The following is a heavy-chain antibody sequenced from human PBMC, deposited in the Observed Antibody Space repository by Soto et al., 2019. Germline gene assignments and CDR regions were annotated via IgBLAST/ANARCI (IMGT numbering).Heavy chain of an antibody. V-gene: IGHV4-4*02. Sequence: QVQLQESGPGLLKPSGTLSLTCTVAGDSMSSRNWWNWVRQPPGKGLECIGEAHPSGRTNYNPSLKSRVNIAVDRSQPLFSLKLASVTSADTAVAYGVRCEATALGYWRQGTLVTVSS. D-gene: IGHD7-27*01. CDR1: GDSMSSRNW. CDR2: AHPSGRT. CDR3: VRCEATALGY. J-gene: IGHJ4*02.